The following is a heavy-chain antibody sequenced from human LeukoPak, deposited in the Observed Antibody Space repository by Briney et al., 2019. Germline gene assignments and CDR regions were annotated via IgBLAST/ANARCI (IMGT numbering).Heavy chain of an antibody. Sequence: SETLSLTCTVSGGSMNNDYFTWIRQPPGKGLERIGHIFYTGSSNYNPSLKSRVTISLDRSKNQFSLRLTSVTAADTAMYFCARAGAWQIDPWGQGALVTVSS. CDR2: IFYTGSS. CDR1: GGSMNNDY. V-gene: IGHV4-59*01. J-gene: IGHJ5*02. D-gene: IGHD3-10*01. CDR3: ARAGAWQIDP.